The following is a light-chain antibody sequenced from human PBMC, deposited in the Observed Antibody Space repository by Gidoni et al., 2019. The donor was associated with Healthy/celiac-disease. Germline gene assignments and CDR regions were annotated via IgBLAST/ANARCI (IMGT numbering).Light chain of an antibody. CDR3: QQYGSSPAT. CDR2: GAS. CDR1: QSVSSSY. V-gene: IGKV3-20*01. Sequence: DIVLTQSPGTLSLSPGERATLSCRASQSVSSSYLAWYQQKPGQAPRLLIYGASSRATGIPDRFSGSGSGTDFTLTISRLEPEDFAVYYCQQYGSSPATFGQVTKLEIK. J-gene: IGKJ2*01.